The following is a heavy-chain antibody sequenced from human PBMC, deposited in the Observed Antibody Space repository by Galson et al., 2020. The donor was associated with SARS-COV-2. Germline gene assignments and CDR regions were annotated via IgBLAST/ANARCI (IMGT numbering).Heavy chain of an antibody. V-gene: IGHV5-51*01. CDR1: GYSFTNYW. D-gene: IGHD3-22*01. J-gene: IGHJ4*02. CDR3: ARHRIDYYDSSGNFDY. CDR2: IYPGDSDT. Sequence: GESLKISCKGSGYSFTNYWIGWVRQMPGKGLEWMGIIYPGDSDTRYSPSFQGQVTISADKSISTAYLQWSSLKASDTAMYYCARHRIDYYDSSGNFDYWGQGTLVTVSS.